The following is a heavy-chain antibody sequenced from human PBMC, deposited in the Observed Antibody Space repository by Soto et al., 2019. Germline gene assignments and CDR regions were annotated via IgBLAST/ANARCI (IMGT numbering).Heavy chain of an antibody. CDR2: NYYSGST. D-gene: IGHD4-17*01. J-gene: IGHJ4*02. Sequence: LSLTCTVSGGSISSSSYYWGWIRQPPGKGLEWIGSNYYSGSTYNNPSLKRRITISVDTSKNQFSLKLSSVTAADTAVYYCAKQGNGYFVDVHLFFLWVQGTLVSVSS. CDR1: GGSISSSSYY. CDR3: AKQGNGYFVDVHLFFL. V-gene: IGHV4-39*01.